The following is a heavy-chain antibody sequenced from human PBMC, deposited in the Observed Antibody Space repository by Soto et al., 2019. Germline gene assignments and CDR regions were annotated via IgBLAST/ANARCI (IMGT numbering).Heavy chain of an antibody. CDR3: ARDRRYSSSWYSGFYYYGMDV. CDR2: ISYDGSNK. Sequence: GGSLRLSCAASGFTFSSYAMHWVRQAPGKGLEWVAVISYDGSNKYYADSVKGRFTISRDNSKNTLYLQMNSLRAEDTAVYYCARDRRYSSSWYSGFYYYGMDVWGQGTTVTVSS. J-gene: IGHJ6*02. D-gene: IGHD6-13*01. CDR1: GFTFSSYA. V-gene: IGHV3-30-3*01.